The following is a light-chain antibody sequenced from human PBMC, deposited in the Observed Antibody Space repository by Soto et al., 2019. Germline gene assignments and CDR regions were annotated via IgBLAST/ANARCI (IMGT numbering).Light chain of an antibody. CDR2: DAY. CDR3: QQRHMWPIT. V-gene: IGKV3-11*01. J-gene: IGKJ5*01. CDR1: QSFRGR. Sequence: EVVLTQSPVTRSLSPGQRATLSCRASQSFRGRLAWYQQKPGQATRLLIYDAYNRATGIPPRFSGSGSGTDFTLTISSLEPEDSAVYYCQQRHMWPITFGQGTRLEIK.